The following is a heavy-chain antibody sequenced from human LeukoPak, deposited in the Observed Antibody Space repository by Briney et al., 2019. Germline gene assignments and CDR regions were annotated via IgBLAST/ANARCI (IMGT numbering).Heavy chain of an antibody. V-gene: IGHV4-39*07. CDR1: GGSISSSSYY. CDR3: ARGLQQLDY. Sequence: SETLSLTCTVSGGSISSSSYYWGWIRQPPGKGLEWIGSIYYSGSTYYNPSLKSRVTISVDTSKNQFSLKLSSVTAADTAVYFCARGLQQLDYWGQGTLVTVSS. J-gene: IGHJ4*02. D-gene: IGHD6-13*01. CDR2: IYYSGST.